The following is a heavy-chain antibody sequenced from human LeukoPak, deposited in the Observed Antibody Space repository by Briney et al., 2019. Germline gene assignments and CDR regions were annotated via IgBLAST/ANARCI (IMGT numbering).Heavy chain of an antibody. CDR3: ASGREVTATLPF. D-gene: IGHD2-15*01. V-gene: IGHV4-31*03. Sequence: SETLSLTCTASGGSISSGDYYWSWIRQHPGKGLEWIGYIYYSGSTYYNPSLKSRVAISVDTSKNQFSLNPNSATAADTAVYYCASGREVTATLPFWGQGTLVTVSS. CDR1: GGSISSGDYY. CDR2: IYYSGST. J-gene: IGHJ4*02.